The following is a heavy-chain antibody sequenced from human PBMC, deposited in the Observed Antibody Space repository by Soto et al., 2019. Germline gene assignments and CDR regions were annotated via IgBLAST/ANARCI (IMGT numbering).Heavy chain of an antibody. J-gene: IGHJ4*02. V-gene: IGHV3-30-3*01. D-gene: IGHD2-8*01. CDR3: ARSPYFRDYCTNGVCLQPLDY. CDR1: GFTFSSYA. Sequence: GGSLRLSCAASGFTFSSYAMHWVRQAPGKGLEWVAVISYDGSNKYYADSVKGRFTISRDNSKNTLYLQMNSLRAEDTAVYYCARSPYFRDYCTNGVCLQPLDYWGQGTLVTVSS. CDR2: ISYDGSNK.